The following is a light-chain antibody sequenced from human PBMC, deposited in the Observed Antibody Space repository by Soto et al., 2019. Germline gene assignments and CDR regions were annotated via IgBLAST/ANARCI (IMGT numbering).Light chain of an antibody. Sequence: QSALTQPRSVSGSPGQSVIISCTGTSSDVGGYNFVSWYQHHPGKAPQLMIYDVIKRPSGVPDRFSGSKSGNTASLTISGLQAEDEAYYYCCSYAGSYTLIFGGGTKLTVL. J-gene: IGLJ2*01. CDR1: SSDVGGYNF. CDR3: CSYAGSYTLI. CDR2: DVI. V-gene: IGLV2-11*01.